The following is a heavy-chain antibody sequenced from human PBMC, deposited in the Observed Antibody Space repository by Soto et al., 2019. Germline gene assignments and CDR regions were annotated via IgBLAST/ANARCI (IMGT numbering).Heavy chain of an antibody. J-gene: IGHJ3*02. CDR3: ARPRLVYYYGSGSSDHDAFDI. V-gene: IGHV3-33*01. CDR1: GFTFSSYG. CDR2: IWYDGSNK. Sequence: HPGGSLRLSCAASGFTFSSYGMHWVRQAPGKGLEWVAVIWYDGSNKYYADSVKGRFTISRDNSKNTLYLQMNSLRAEDTAVYYCARPRLVYYYGSGSSDHDAFDIWGQGTMVTVSS. D-gene: IGHD3-10*01.